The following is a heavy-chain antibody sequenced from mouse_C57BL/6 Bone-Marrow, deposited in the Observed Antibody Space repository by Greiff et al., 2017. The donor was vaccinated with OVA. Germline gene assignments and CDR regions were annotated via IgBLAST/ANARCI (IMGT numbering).Heavy chain of an antibody. Sequence: VQLQQPGAELVMPGASVKLSCKASGYTFTSYWMHWVKQRPGQGLEWIGELDPSDSYTNYNQKFKGKSTLTVDKSSSTAYMQLSSLTSEDSAVYYCARSVYFGSSPRDFDVWGTGTTVTVSS. CDR1: GYTFTSYW. CDR3: ARSVYFGSSPRDFDV. J-gene: IGHJ1*03. CDR2: LDPSDSYT. V-gene: IGHV1-69*01. D-gene: IGHD1-1*01.